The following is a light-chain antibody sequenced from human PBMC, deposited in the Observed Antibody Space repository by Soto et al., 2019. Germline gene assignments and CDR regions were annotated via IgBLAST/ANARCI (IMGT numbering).Light chain of an antibody. CDR3: QQTYSDIS. CDR1: RTINTY. CDR2: GES. J-gene: IGKJ4*01. V-gene: IGKV1-39*01. Sequence: RRTQSTSSMSASFGDPIPTTGGASRTINTYLNWFQQKPGEPTRLLIYGESTLHDVFPSRFSGSGSGADFNLTISGLQPEDFESYHCQQTYSDISFGGGTKVDI.